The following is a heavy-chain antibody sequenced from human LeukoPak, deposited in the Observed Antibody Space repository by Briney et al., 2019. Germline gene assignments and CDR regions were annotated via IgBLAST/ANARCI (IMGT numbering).Heavy chain of an antibody. CDR2: IYSSGTT. J-gene: IGHJ5*02. CDR1: GXSIRSYH. V-gene: IGHV4-59*08. Sequence: PSETLSLTCTVSGXSIRSYHWSWIRQPPGKGLEWIGYIYSSGTTNYNPSFKSRVTISVDTSKSQFSLKLSSVTAADTAVYYCARLKNWFDPWGQGTLVTVSS. CDR3: ARLKNWFDP.